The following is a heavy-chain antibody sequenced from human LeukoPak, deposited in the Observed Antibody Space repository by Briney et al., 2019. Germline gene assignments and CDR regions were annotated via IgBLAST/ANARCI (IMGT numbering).Heavy chain of an antibody. CDR1: GGSISSGGYC. CDR3: ARATPTVTTRRVYFDY. Sequence: ESGPGLVKPSQTLSLTCTVSGGSISSGGYCWSWIRQHPGKGLEWIGYIYYSGSTYYNPSLKSRVTISVDTSKNQFSLKLSSVTAADTAVYYCARATPTVTTRRVYFDYWGQGTLVTVSS. D-gene: IGHD4-17*01. V-gene: IGHV4-31*03. J-gene: IGHJ4*02. CDR2: IYYSGST.